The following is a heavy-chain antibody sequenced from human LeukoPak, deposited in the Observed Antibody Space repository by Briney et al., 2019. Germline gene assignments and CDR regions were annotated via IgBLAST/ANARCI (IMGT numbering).Heavy chain of an antibody. CDR2: IGTAGDT. D-gene: IGHD3-22*01. CDR3: ARGDSSGYFGVVDY. CDR1: GFTFSSYD. Sequence: GGSLRLSCAASGFTFSSYDMHWVRQATGKDLEWVSAIGTAGDTYYPGSVKGRFTISRENAKNSLYLQMNSLRAGDTAVYYCARGDSSGYFGVVDYWGQGTLVTVSS. J-gene: IGHJ4*02. V-gene: IGHV3-13*01.